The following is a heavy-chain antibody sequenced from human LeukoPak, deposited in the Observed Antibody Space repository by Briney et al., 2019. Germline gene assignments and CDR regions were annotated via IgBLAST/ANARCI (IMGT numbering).Heavy chain of an antibody. V-gene: IGHV3-33*01. CDR2: IWYDGSNK. J-gene: IGHJ4*02. CDR3: ARDPSGYDTLDY. D-gene: IGHD5-12*01. CDR1: GFTFSSYG. Sequence: GGSLRLSCAASGFTFSSYGMHWVRQAPGKGLEEVAVIWYDGSNKYYADSVKGRFTISRDNSKNTLYLQMNSLRAEDTAVYYCARDPSGYDTLDYWGQGTLVTVSS.